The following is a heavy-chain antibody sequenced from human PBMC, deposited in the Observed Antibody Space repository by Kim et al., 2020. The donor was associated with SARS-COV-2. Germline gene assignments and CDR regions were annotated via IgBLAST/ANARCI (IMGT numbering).Heavy chain of an antibody. Sequence: GGSLRLSCAASGFNFSSYSMNWVRQAPGKGLEWVSSISSSSSYIYYADSVKGRFTISRDNAKNSLYLQMNSLRAEDTAVYYCARVTYYDILTGHTYYFDYWGQRTLVTVSS. CDR3: ARVTYYDILTGHTYYFDY. CDR1: GFNFSSYS. V-gene: IGHV3-21*01. J-gene: IGHJ4*02. D-gene: IGHD3-9*01. CDR2: ISSSSSYI.